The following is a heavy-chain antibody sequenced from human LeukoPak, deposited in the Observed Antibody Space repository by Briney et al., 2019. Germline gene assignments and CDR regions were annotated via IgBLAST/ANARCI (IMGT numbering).Heavy chain of an antibody. CDR1: VFTFSSYA. Sequence: GGSLRLSCAASVFTFSSYAMSWVRQAPGKGLEWVSAISGSGGSTYYADSVKGRFTISRDNSKNTLYLQMNSLRAEDTAVYYCAKVSCSGGSCYSIDYWGQGTLVTVSS. D-gene: IGHD2-15*01. V-gene: IGHV3-23*01. J-gene: IGHJ4*02. CDR3: AKVSCSGGSCYSIDY. CDR2: ISGSGGST.